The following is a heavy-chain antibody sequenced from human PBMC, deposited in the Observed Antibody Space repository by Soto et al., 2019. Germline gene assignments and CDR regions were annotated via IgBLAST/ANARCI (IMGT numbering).Heavy chain of an antibody. CDR3: ARVRYNRPNWSDP. V-gene: IGHV4-61*01. J-gene: IGHJ5*02. D-gene: IGHD1-20*01. CDR2: IYYSWST. Sequence: PSETLSLTCTVSGGSVSSGSYYLSWIRHPPGKGLEWIGYIYYSWSTNYNPSLKSRVTISVETSKNQFSLKLSSVTAADTAVYYCARVRYNRPNWSDPWGQGTMVTVSS. CDR1: GGSVSSGSYY.